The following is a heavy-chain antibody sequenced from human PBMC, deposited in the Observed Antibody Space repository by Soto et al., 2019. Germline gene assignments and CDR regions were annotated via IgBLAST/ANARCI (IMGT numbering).Heavy chain of an antibody. CDR1: GFTCRSYD. D-gene: IGHD2-8*02. CDR3: AKATATGGGAFDI. V-gene: IGHV3-23*01. CDR2: ILVGGST. J-gene: IGHJ3*02. Sequence: GGSLRLSCAASGFTCRSYDMSRVRQAPGKGLEWVSTILVGGSTHYPDSVKGRFTISRDNSKNTVFLQMNSLTAGDTAVYYCAKATATGGGAFDICGQGTMVTVSS.